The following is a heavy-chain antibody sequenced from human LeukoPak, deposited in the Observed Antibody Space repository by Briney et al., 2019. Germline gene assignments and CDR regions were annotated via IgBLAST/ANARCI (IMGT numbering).Heavy chain of an antibody. D-gene: IGHD4-17*01. CDR1: GASISPHY. J-gene: IGHJ6*02. Sequence: SETLSLTCTVSGASISPHYWTWIRQAPGRGLEWIGYVYYNGLTSYNASLKSRVTMSVDTSKNQFSLKLSSVTAADTAVYYCAREYGDYVLSVSGGMDVWGQGTTVTVSS. CDR3: AREYGDYVLSVSGGMDV. CDR2: VYYNGLT. V-gene: IGHV4-59*11.